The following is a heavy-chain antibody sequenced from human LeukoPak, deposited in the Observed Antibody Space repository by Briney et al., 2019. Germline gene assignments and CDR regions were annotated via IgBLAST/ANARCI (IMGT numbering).Heavy chain of an antibody. J-gene: IGHJ4*02. D-gene: IGHD2-15*01. Sequence: SQTLSLTCAISGDSVSSNSAAWNWIRQSPSRGLEWLGRTYYRSKWYNDYAVSVKSRITINPDTSKNQFSLQLNSVTPEDTAVYYCARDYCSGGSRTGEVCFDYWGQGTLVTVSS. CDR3: ARDYCSGGSRTGEVCFDY. CDR2: TYYRSKWYN. CDR1: GDSVSSNSAA. V-gene: IGHV6-1*01.